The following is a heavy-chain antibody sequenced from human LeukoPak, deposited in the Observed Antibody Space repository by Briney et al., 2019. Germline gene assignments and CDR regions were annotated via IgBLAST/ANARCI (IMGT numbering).Heavy chain of an antibody. D-gene: IGHD3-22*01. CDR3: AKTGRYYDSSGYYYFDY. CDR1: GYTFTSYG. J-gene: IGHJ4*02. Sequence: GASVKVSCKASGYTFTSYGIIWVRQAPGQGLEWMGWISAYNGNTNYAQKLQGRVTMTTDTSTSTAYMELRSLRSDDTAVYYCAKTGRYYDSSGYYYFDYWGQGTLVTVSS. V-gene: IGHV1-18*01. CDR2: ISAYNGNT.